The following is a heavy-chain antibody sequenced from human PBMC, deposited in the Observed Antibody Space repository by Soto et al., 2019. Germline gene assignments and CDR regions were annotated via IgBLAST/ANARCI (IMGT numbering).Heavy chain of an antibody. J-gene: IGHJ4*02. CDR1: CGSIISYY. CDR3: ARGGRTIFGRYFDY. CDR2: IDYSGST. Sequence: SETLSLTCSVSCGSIISYYWSWILQPPGRGLEWIGYIDYSGSTYYNPSLRSRLTISVDTSKNQFSLKLSSVTAAGTAVYYCARGGRTIFGRYFDYWGQGTLVTVSS. V-gene: IGHV4-59*08. D-gene: IGHD3-3*01.